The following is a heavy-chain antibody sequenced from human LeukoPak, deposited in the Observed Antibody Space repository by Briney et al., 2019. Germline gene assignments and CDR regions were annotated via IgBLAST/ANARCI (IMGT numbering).Heavy chain of an antibody. CDR2: MNPNSGNT. CDR1: GYTFTGYY. Sequence: ASVKVSCKASGYTFTGYYMHWVRQAPGQGLKWMGWMNPNSGNTGYAQKFQGRVTMTRNTSISTAYMELSSLRSEDTAVYYCARSPGRLGELSPWGQGTLVTVSS. J-gene: IGHJ5*02. CDR3: ARSPGRLGELSP. D-gene: IGHD3-16*02. V-gene: IGHV1-8*02.